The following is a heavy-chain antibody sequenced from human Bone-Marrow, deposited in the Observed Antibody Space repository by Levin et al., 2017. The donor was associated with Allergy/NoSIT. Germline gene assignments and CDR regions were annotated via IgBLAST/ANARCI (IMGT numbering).Heavy chain of an antibody. CDR2: INTNTGNP. V-gene: IGHV7-4-1*01. CDR3: ARGQVPYSSSWYELSWFDP. CDR1: GYTFTSYA. Sequence: GESLKISCKASGYTFTSYAMNWVRQAPGQGLEWMGWINTNTGNPTYAQGFTGRFVFSLDTSVSTAYLQICSLKAEDTAVYYCARGQVPYSSSWYELSWFDPWGQGTLVTVSS. D-gene: IGHD6-13*01. J-gene: IGHJ5*02.